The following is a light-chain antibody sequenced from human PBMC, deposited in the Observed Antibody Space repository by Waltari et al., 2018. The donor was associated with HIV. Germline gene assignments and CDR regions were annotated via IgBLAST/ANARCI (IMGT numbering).Light chain of an antibody. Sequence: QSVVTQPPSVSGTPGQTVTIPCSGSTSNIGINPVTWYQHLPGTAPKRLIYGNYQRPSGVPDRFSASKSGTSASLAISGLQSEDEADYYCASWDASLNGWVFGGGTKLTVL. CDR1: TSNIGINP. V-gene: IGLV1-44*01. CDR3: ASWDASLNGWV. J-gene: IGLJ3*02. CDR2: GNY.